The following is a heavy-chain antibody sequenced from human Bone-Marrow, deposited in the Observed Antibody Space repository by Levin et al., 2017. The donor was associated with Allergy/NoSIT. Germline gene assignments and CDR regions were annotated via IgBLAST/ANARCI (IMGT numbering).Heavy chain of an antibody. CDR3: ARERDDYGNPGDFDY. CDR2: IYFDGSNE. D-gene: IGHD4/OR15-4a*01. J-gene: IGHJ4*02. V-gene: IGHV3-33*01. CDR1: GFTFRTYT. Sequence: GESLKISCVASGFTFRTYTMHWVRQAPGKGLEWLAVIYFDGSNEKYAESVKGRFSISRDNVKNTVYLQMNNLRVEDTAVYYCARERDDYGNPGDFDYWGQGAQVTVSS.